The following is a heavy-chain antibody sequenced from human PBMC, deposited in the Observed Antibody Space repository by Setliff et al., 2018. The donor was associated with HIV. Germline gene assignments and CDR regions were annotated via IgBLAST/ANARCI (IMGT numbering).Heavy chain of an antibody. CDR3: ARHRVITGSFDS. J-gene: IGHJ4*02. V-gene: IGHV4-39*01. CDR1: GGSISSGSYY. CDR2: IFYSGRA. D-gene: IGHD3-10*01. Sequence: SETLSLTCTVSGGSISSGSYYWGWIRQPPGKGLEWIGSIFYSGRAYDKSSLKSRVTISVDTSKNQFSLKVNSVTAADTAVFFCARHRVITGSFDSWGQGTLVTVSS.